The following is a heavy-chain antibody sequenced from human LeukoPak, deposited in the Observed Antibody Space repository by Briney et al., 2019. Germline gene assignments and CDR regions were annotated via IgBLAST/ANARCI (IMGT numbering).Heavy chain of an antibody. J-gene: IGHJ4*02. CDR3: ARTRPPCTSCLLLDY. V-gene: IGHV1-2*02. D-gene: IGHD2-2*01. Sequence: ASVKVSCKASGYTFTGYYIHWLRQAPGQGLEWMGWINPNSGGTNYAQKFQGLVTMSRDTSITTAYMELNRLLSDDTAVYYCARTRPPCTSCLLLDYWGQGTLVTVSS. CDR2: INPNSGGT. CDR1: GYTFTGYY.